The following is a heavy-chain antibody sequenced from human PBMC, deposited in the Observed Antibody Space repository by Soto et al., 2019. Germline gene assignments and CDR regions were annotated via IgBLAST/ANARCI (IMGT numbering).Heavy chain of an antibody. CDR3: ARWLQLRPLDY. J-gene: IGHJ4*02. D-gene: IGHD5-12*01. V-gene: IGHV1-18*01. Sequence: ASVKVSCKASGYTFTSYGIGWVRQAPGQGPEYMGWITVYNGNANYGQKFQDRVTMTVDTSTTTAYMELRNLIPADTAVYYCARWLQLRPLDYWGQGPLVTVSS. CDR1: GYTFTSYG. CDR2: ITVYNGNA.